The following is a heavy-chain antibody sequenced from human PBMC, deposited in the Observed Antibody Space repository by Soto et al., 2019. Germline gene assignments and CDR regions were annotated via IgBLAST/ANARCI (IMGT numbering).Heavy chain of an antibody. CDR3: ARIAAAGNYYNHEMDV. Sequence: SQTLSLTCAISGDSVSSNSAAWNWIRQSPSRGLEWLGRTYYRSKWYNDYAVSVKSRITINPDTSKNQFSLQLNSVTPEDTSVYYCARIAAAGNYYNHEMDVWGQGTTVTVSS. J-gene: IGHJ6*02. V-gene: IGHV6-1*01. CDR1: GDSVSSNSAA. CDR2: TYYRSKWYN. D-gene: IGHD6-13*01.